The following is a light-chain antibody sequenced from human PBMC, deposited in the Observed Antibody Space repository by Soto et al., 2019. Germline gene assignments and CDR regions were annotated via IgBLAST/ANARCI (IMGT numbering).Light chain of an antibody. CDR1: QSISSW. CDR3: QQYNSYSRYT. J-gene: IGKJ2*01. V-gene: IGKV1-5*03. Sequence: DIQMTQSPSTLSASVGDRVTITCRASQSISSWLAWYQQKPGKAPKLLIYKASSLESGVPSRFSGSGSGTEFTTTISSLQPDDFATYYCQQYNSYSRYTFGQGTKLEIK. CDR2: KAS.